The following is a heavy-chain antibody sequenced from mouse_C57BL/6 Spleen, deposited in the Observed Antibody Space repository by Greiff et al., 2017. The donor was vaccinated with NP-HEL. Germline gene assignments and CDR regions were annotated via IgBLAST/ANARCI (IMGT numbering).Heavy chain of an antibody. CDR1: GFTFTGYY. CDR3: AGYEGNYPLDY. J-gene: IGHJ2*01. V-gene: IGHV7-3*01. D-gene: IGHD2-1*01. CDR2: IRNKANGYTT. Sequence: EVKVEESGGGLVQPGGSLSLSCAASGFTFTGYYMSWVRQPPGKALEWLGFIRNKANGYTTEYSVSVQGRFTISRDKSQSILYLQMNALRAEDSDTYYCAGYEGNYPLDYWGQGTTLTVSS.